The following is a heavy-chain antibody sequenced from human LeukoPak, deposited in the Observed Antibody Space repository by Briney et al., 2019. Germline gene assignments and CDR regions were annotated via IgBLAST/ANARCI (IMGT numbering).Heavy chain of an antibody. D-gene: IGHD3-22*01. CDR1: GFSLSNARMG. CDR3: ARIPGDYYDSSGYLVDAFDI. J-gene: IGHJ3*02. Sequence: ESGPVLVKPTETLTLTCTVSGFSLSNARMGVSWIRQPPGKALEWLAHIFSNDEKSYSTSLKSRLTISKDTSKSQVVLTMTNMDPVDTATYYCARIPGDYYDSSGYLVDAFDIWGQGTMVTVSS. CDR2: IFSNDEK. V-gene: IGHV2-26*01.